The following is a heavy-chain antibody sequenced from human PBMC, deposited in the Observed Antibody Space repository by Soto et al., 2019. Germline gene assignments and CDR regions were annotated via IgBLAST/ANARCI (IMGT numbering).Heavy chain of an antibody. CDR3: ARGYSSSSRGDY. V-gene: IGHV1-18*01. J-gene: IGHJ4*02. CDR2: SNTYDGNT. D-gene: IGHD6-6*01. CDR1: GYTFTSYG. Sequence: QVQLVQSGAEVKKPGASVKVSCKASGYTFTSYGITWGRQAPGQGLDWMGWSNTYDGNTNFAQKFQGRVTMTTDTSTSTVYMELRSLTSDDTAVYYCARGYSSSSRGDYWGQGTLVTVSS.